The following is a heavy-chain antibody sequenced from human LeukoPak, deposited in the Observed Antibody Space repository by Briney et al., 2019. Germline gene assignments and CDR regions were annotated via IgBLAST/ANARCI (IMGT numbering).Heavy chain of an antibody. V-gene: IGHV4-31*03. D-gene: IGHD3-22*01. CDR2: IYYSGST. CDR3: ATTYYYDSGGYYVDDY. CDR1: GGSISSGGYY. Sequence: SQTLSLTCTVSGGSISSGGYYWSWICQHPGKGLEWIGYIYYSGSTYYNPSLKSRVTISVDTSKNQFSLKLSSVTAADTAVYYCATTYYYDSGGYYVDDYWGQGTLVTVSS. J-gene: IGHJ4*02.